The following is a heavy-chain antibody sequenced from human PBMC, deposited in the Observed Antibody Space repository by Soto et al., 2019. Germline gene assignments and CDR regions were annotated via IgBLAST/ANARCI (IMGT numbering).Heavy chain of an antibody. CDR3: ATAGDLTTFDA. CDR1: GYTLTELS. V-gene: IGHV1-24*01. J-gene: IGHJ5*02. CDR2: FDPEDGET. Sequence: GASVKVSCQVSGYTLTELSMHWVRQAPGKGLEWMGGFDPEDGETIYAQKFQGRVTMTEDTSPDTAYMALSSLRSDGTAVYYFATAGDLTTFDAWGQGTLVTVSS. D-gene: IGHD3-10*01.